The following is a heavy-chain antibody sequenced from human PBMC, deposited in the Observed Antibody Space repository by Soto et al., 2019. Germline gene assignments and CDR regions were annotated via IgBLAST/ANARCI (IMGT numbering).Heavy chain of an antibody. Sequence: QVQLVESGGGVVQPGRSLRLSCAASGFTFDSHTMHWVRQAPGKGMEWGALISFDGSLKYYADSVKGRFTISRDNFKNTLFLEMNSLRAEDTGVYYCARTYSSSWNYFDYWGQGTLVTVSS. CDR2: ISFDGSLK. V-gene: IGHV3-30*04. D-gene: IGHD6-13*01. J-gene: IGHJ4*02. CDR1: GFTFDSHT. CDR3: ARTYSSSWNYFDY.